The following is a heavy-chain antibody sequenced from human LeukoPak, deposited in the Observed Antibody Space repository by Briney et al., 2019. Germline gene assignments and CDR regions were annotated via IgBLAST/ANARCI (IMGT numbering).Heavy chain of an antibody. CDR2: ISGSGGST. CDR3: ANGEQQLVFDY. V-gene: IGHV3-23*01. D-gene: IGHD6-13*01. J-gene: IGHJ4*02. CDR1: GFTFSSYA. Sequence: GGSLRLSCAASGFTFSSYAMSWVRQAPGKGLEWVSAISGSGGSTYYADSVKGRFTISRDNSKNTLYLQMNSLRAEDTAVCYCANGEQQLVFDYWGQGTLVTVSS.